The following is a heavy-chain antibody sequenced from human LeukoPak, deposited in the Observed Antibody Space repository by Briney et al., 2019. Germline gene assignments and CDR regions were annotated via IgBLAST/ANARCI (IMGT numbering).Heavy chain of an antibody. CDR2: IYYGGNT. CDR1: GGSITITSSY. D-gene: IGHD4-17*01. CDR3: ASGTTGNFDD. Sequence: SETLSLTCTVSGGSITITSSYWGWIRQPPGKGLEWIGSIYYGGNTYYSPSLKSRVTISVDTSMNQFSLRLTSVTAADTAVYYCASGTTGNFDDWGQGTLVTVSS. V-gene: IGHV4-39*01. J-gene: IGHJ4*02.